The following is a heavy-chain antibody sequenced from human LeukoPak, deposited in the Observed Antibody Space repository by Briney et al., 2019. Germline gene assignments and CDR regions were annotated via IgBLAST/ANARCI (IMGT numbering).Heavy chain of an antibody. CDR3: ARGPSSTYDILTGLDY. CDR1: GGSISSYY. CDR2: IYYSGST. V-gene: IGHV4-59*01. Sequence: KPSETLSLTCTVSGGSISSYYWSWIRQPPGKGLEWIGYIYYSGSTNYNPSLKSRVTISVDTSKNQFSLKLSSVTAADTAVYYCARGPSSTYDILTGLDYWGQGTLVTVSS. D-gene: IGHD3-9*01. J-gene: IGHJ4*02.